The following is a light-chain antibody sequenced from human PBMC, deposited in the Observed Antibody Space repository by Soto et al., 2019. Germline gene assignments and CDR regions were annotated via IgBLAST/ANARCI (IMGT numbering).Light chain of an antibody. J-gene: IGKJ1*01. Sequence: EIVLTQSPATLSLSPGERATLSCTASQSVSSYLAWYQQKPGQAPTLLIYDASYRATDIPDRFSGSGSGTDSTPTIRIREPGDFAVYYCQHNETSQFCRGTKL. CDR1: QSVSSY. V-gene: IGKV3-11*01. CDR3: QHNETSQ. CDR2: DAS.